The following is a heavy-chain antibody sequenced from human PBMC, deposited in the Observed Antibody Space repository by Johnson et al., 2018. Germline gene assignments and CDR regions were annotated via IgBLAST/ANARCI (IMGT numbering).Heavy chain of an antibody. CDR3: AREARDYYYDDYYYYMDV. CDR2: IGTAGDT. V-gene: IGHV3-13*01. D-gene: IGHD3-22*01. CDR1: GFTFSSYD. Sequence: VQLVQSGGGVVQPGGSLRLSCAASGFTFSSYDMHWVRPAPGKGLEWVSAIGTAGDTYYLGPMTVRLPISRENAKNSLYLQWNSLRAGETAVYYCAREARDYYYDDYYYYMDVWGKGTTVTVSS. J-gene: IGHJ6*03.